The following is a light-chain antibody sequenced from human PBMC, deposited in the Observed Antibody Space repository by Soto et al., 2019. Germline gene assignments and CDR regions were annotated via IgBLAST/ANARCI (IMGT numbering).Light chain of an antibody. Sequence: QSALTQPPSASGSPGQSVTISCTGTSSDVGGYNFVSWFQQHPGKAPKLLIYEVNKRPSGVPDRFSGSKSGNTASLTVSGLQAEDEADYYCSSYASIKNFLFGPGTQLTVL. CDR3: SSYASIKNFL. CDR1: SSDVGGYNF. V-gene: IGLV2-8*01. CDR2: EVN. J-gene: IGLJ1*01.